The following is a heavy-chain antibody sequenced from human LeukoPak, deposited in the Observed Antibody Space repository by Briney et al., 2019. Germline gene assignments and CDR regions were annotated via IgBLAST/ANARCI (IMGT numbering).Heavy chain of an antibody. CDR1: GGSISGHY. CDR2: IHYSGRP. V-gene: IGHV4-59*11. CDR3: ARFGVDYDMDV. J-gene: IGHJ6*02. D-gene: IGHD3-16*01. Sequence: PSETLSLTCTVSGGSISGHYWTWIRQPPGKGLEWIGQIHYSGRPDYNPSLKSRVTISVDTSKNQLSLKVTSVTGANTAVYYCARFGVDYDMDVWGQGTTVTVSS.